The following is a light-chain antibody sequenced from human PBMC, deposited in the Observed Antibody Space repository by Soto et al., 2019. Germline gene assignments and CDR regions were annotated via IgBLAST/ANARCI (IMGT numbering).Light chain of an antibody. J-gene: IGKJ1*01. CDR1: QSVSSN. Sequence: EIVMTQSPATLSVSPGERATLSCRASQSVSSNLAWYQQKPGQAPRLLLYRASTRATGIPAMFSGSGSGTEFTLTISSLQPDDFAAYYCQHYDNWPPWTFGQGTKVEIK. V-gene: IGKV3-15*01. CDR3: QHYDNWPPWT. CDR2: RAS.